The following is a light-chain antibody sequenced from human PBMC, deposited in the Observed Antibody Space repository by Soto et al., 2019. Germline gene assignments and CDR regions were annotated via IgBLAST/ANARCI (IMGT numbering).Light chain of an antibody. CDR3: QQYRSSPYT. CDR1: QNIASRS. CDR2: ASP. Sequence: EIVLTQSPGTLSLSPGLRATLSCRASQNIASRSVAWYQQHPGQAPRLLIYASPTRATGIPDRFSGSGSGTDFTLTISRLEPEDFAVYYCQQYRSSPYTFGQGTKLEIK. J-gene: IGKJ2*01. V-gene: IGKV3-20*01.